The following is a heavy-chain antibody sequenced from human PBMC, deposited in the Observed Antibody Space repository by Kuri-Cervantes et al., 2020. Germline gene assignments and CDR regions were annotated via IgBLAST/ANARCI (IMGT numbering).Heavy chain of an antibody. J-gene: IGHJ6*03. D-gene: IGHD2-2*01. CDR1: GFTFSDYY. CDR2: IYSGGST. CDR3: AKDMDPEYCSSTSCPDYYYYYMDV. Sequence: GESLKISCAASGFTFSDYYMSWIRQAPGKGLEWVSVIYSGGSTYYADSVKGRFTISRDNSKNTLYLQMNSLRAEDTAVYYCAKDMDPEYCSSTSCPDYYYYYMDVWGKGTTVTVSS. V-gene: IGHV3-53*01.